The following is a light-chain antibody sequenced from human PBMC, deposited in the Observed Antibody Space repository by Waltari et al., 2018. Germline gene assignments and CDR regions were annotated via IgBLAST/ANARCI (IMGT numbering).Light chain of an antibody. Sequence: SFRAGQSVRWFLALYQRKPGQAPRLLIYHASSRATGIPDRFSCSGSGTDLSRTISRLEPEDFAVYYCQQYVTLPATFGQGTKLEIK. J-gene: IGKJ1*01. CDR1: QSVRWF. CDR2: HAS. CDR3: QQYVTLPAT. V-gene: IGKV3-20*01.